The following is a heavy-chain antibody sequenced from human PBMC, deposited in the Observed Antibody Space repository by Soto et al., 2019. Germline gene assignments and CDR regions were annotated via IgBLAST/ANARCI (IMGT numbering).Heavy chain of an antibody. J-gene: IGHJ6*02. CDR2: ISAYNGNT. CDR1: GGTFSSYA. Sequence: ASVKVSCKASGGTFSSYAISWVRQAPGQGLEWMGWISAYNGNTNYAQKLQGRVTMTTDTSTSTAYMELRSLRSDDTAVYYCARVWSDCSGGSCYPGYYGMDVWGQGTTVTVSS. CDR3: ARVWSDCSGGSCYPGYYGMDV. D-gene: IGHD2-15*01. V-gene: IGHV1-18*01.